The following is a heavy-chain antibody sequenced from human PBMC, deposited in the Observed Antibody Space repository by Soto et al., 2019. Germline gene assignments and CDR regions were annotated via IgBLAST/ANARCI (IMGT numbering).Heavy chain of an antibody. D-gene: IGHD3-22*01. CDR3: ARDHNSYDSSGLAAESFQH. Sequence: QVQLVQSGAEVKKPGASVKVSCKASGYTFTSYYMHWVRQAPGQGLEWMGIINPSGGSTSYAQKFQGRVAMTRDTSTSPVYMELRGLRSEVTAVYYCARDHNSYDSSGLAAESFQHWGQGTLVTVSS. CDR1: GYTFTSYY. CDR2: INPSGGST. V-gene: IGHV1-46*01. J-gene: IGHJ1*01.